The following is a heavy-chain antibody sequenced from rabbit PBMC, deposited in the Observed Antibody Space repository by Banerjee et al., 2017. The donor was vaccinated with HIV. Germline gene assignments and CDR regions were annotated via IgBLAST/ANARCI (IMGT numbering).Heavy chain of an antibody. J-gene: IGHJ4*01. CDR2: IYGGSSGST. CDR1: GFSFSSSYY. CDR3: ARAVTYYTFGFAGYGYAGQINL. Sequence: QEQLVESGGGLVQPEGSLTLTCTASGFSFSSSYYMCWVRQAPGKGLEWIACIYGGSSGSTYYASWAKGRFTISKTSSTTVTLQMTSLTAADTATYFCARAVTYYTFGFAGYGYAGQINLWGQGTLVTVS. D-gene: IGHD6-1*01. V-gene: IGHV1S45*01.